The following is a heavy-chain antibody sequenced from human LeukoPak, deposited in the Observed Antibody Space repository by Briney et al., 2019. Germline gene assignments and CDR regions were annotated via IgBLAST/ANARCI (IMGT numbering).Heavy chain of an antibody. Sequence: GRSLRLSCAASGFTFSSYAVHWVRQAPGKGLEWVAVISYDGSNKYYADSVKGRFTISRDNSKNTLYLQMNSLRAEDTAVYYCARDDRMDVWGQGTTVTVSS. J-gene: IGHJ6*02. V-gene: IGHV3-30-3*01. CDR1: GFTFSSYA. CDR3: ARDDRMDV. CDR2: ISYDGSNK.